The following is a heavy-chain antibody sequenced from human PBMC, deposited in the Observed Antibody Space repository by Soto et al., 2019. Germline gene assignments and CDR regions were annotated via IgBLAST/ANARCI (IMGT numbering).Heavy chain of an antibody. D-gene: IGHD3-3*01. Sequence: EVQLLESGGGLVQPGGSLRLSCAASGFTFSSYAMSWVRQAPGKGLEWVSAISGSGGSTYYADSVKGRFTISRDNSKNTLDLQMNSLRAEDTAVYYCAKGVTIFGVVTLDYWGQGTLVTVSS. CDR3: AKGVTIFGVVTLDY. CDR2: ISGSGGST. J-gene: IGHJ4*02. CDR1: GFTFSSYA. V-gene: IGHV3-23*01.